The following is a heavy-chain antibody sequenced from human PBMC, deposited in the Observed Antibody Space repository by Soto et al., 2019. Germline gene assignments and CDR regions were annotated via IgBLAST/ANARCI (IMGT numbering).Heavy chain of an antibody. D-gene: IGHD4-17*01. Sequence: KTSETLSLTCAVYGGSFSGYYWSWIRQPPGKGLEWIGEINHSGSTNYNPSLKSRVTISVDTSKNQFSLKLSSVTAADTAVYYCASRRNDYGDYRGLGYFDYWGQGTLVTVSS. V-gene: IGHV4-34*01. CDR1: GGSFSGYY. CDR3: ASRRNDYGDYRGLGYFDY. J-gene: IGHJ4*02. CDR2: INHSGST.